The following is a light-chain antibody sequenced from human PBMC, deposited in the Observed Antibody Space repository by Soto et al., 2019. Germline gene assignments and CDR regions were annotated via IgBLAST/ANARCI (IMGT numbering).Light chain of an antibody. V-gene: IGKV1-5*01. J-gene: IGKJ4*01. CDR2: VGF. CDR1: QSINNW. CDR3: QQYKRYSLT. Sequence: DIQMTQSPSTLSASVGDRVTITCRASQSINNWLAWYQQKPGKAPKLLIYVGFSLESGVPLRFSGSGFGTEFTLTISSLQPDDSATYYCQQYKRYSLTFGGGTKVEIK.